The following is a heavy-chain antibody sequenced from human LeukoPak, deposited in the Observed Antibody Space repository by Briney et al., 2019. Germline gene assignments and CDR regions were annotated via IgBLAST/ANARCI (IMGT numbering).Heavy chain of an antibody. V-gene: IGHV4-39*07. J-gene: IGHJ6*03. CDR3: ARRGLATTKDYFYYMDV. CDR1: GGSISSTSYS. CDR2: ISYSGST. Sequence: PSETLSLTCIVSGGSISSTSYSWGWIRQPPGKELEWLGSISYSGSTYYNPSLKSRVTISVDTSKNHFSLKLSSVTAADTAVYYCARRGLATTKDYFYYMDVWGKGTTVTISS. D-gene: IGHD5-24*01.